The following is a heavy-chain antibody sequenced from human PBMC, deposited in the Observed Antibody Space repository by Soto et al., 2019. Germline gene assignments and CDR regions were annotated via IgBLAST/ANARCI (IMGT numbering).Heavy chain of an antibody. CDR3: ARATPLTGVWGTYRPPYYFDY. CDR1: GYPFTNNY. V-gene: IGHV1-46*01. D-gene: IGHD3-16*02. CDR2: INSSGGDT. J-gene: IGHJ4*02. Sequence: QVQLVQSGAEVKRPGASMRLSCKAFGYPFTNNYVHWVRQAPGQGLEWLGRINSSGGDTAYAQKFQGRVTMTRDTSTSTVYMELTSLRSEDTAVYYCARATPLTGVWGTYRPPYYFDYWGQGALVTAAS.